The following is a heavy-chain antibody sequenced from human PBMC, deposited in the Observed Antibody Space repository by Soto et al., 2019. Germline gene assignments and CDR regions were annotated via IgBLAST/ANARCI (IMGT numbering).Heavy chain of an antibody. V-gene: IGHV3-30-3*01. CDR3: ARDAYYYDSSGYPDR. J-gene: IGHJ5*02. Sequence: GGSLRLSCAASGFTFSSYAMHWVRQAPGKGLEWVAVISYDGSKKYYADSVKGRFTISRDNSKNTLYLQMNSLRAEDTAVYYCARDAYYYDSSGYPDRWGQGTLVTVSS. CDR1: GFTFSSYA. D-gene: IGHD3-22*01. CDR2: ISYDGSKK.